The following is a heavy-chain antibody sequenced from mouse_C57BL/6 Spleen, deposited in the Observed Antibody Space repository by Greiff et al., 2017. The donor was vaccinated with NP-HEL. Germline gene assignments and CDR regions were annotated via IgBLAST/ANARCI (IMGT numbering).Heavy chain of an antibody. CDR3: ARRDSNYDWFAY. Sequence: VQLQQPGAELVKPGASVKLSCKASGYTFTSYWMHWVKQRPGQGLEWIGMIHPNSGSTNYNEKFKSKATLTVDKSSSTAYMQLSSLTSEDSAVYYCARRDSNYDWFAYWGQGTLVTVSA. CDR2: IHPNSGST. D-gene: IGHD2-5*01. V-gene: IGHV1-64*01. CDR1: GYTFTSYW. J-gene: IGHJ3*01.